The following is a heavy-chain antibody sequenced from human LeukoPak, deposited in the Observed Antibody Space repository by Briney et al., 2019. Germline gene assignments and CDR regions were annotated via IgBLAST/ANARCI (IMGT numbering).Heavy chain of an antibody. D-gene: IGHD3-22*01. CDR3: ARADYYDSSGYYFVAFDI. CDR2: MKSKGTT. V-gene: IGHV3-49*04. J-gene: IGHJ3*02. CDR1: GFTFGDYA. Sequence: PGGTLRLSCTASGFTFGDYAMSWVRQAPGKGREWVGFMKSKGTTDYAASVKGRFPISRDDSKSIAYLQKSSLKTEDTAVYYCARADYYDSSGYYFVAFDIWGEGTMVTV.